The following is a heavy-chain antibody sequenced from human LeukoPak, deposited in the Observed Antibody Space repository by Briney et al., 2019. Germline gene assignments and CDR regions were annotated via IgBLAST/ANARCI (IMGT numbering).Heavy chain of an antibody. CDR2: IYYSGST. Sequence: SETLFLTCTVSGGSISSGGYYWSWIRLHPGKGLEWIGYIYYSGSTYYNPSLKSRVTISVDTSKNQFSLKLSSVTAADTAVYYCARASAAGTHLDYWGQGTLVTVSS. J-gene: IGHJ4*02. D-gene: IGHD6-13*01. CDR3: ARASAAGTHLDY. CDR1: GGSISSGGYY. V-gene: IGHV4-31*03.